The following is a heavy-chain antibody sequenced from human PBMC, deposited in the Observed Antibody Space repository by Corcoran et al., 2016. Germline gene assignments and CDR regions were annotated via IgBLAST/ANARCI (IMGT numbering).Heavy chain of an antibody. CDR3: ARDLAIFGVGYYYYGMDV. V-gene: IGHV1-46*01. D-gene: IGHD3-3*01. CDR2: INPSGDTT. Sequence: QVQLVQSGAEVKKPGASVKVSCKASGYTFTSYYIHWVRQAPGQGLEWMGVINPSGDTTNYAQKFQGRVTVTRDTSTSTVYMELSSLRFEDTAVYYCARDLAIFGVGYYYYGMDVWGQGTTVTVSS. CDR1: GYTFTSYY. J-gene: IGHJ6*01.